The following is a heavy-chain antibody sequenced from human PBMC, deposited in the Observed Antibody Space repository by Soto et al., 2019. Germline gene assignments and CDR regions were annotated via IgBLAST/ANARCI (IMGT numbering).Heavy chain of an antibody. Sequence: PGGSLRLSCAASGFTFSSYAMKWVRQAPGKGLEWVSLIGESGTPTYYADSVKGRFTISRDNSGNTLFLEMYSLRADDTAVYYCARYIPGVRYYGMDVWGQGTTVTVSS. CDR3: ARYIPGVRYYGMDV. CDR1: GFTFSSYA. J-gene: IGHJ6*02. CDR2: IGESGTPT. V-gene: IGHV3-23*01. D-gene: IGHD2-2*01.